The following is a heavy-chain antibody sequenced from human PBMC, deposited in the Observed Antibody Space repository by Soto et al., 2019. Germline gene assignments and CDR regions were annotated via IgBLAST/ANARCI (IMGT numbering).Heavy chain of an antibody. CDR3: VRDSHGDY. J-gene: IGHJ4*02. CDR2: IDHDGPT. Sequence: EVQLVESGGGLVQPGGSLRLSCAGSGFIFSHYWMHWVRQAPGKGLEWVSRIDHDGPTDYADSVRGRFTVSRDNAESTLYLQMNSLRPEDTAVYYCVRDSHGDYWGQGTLVTVSS. V-gene: IGHV3-74*01. CDR1: GFIFSHYW.